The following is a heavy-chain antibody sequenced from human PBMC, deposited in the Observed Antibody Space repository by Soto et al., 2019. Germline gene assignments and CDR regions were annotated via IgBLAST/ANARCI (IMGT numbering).Heavy chain of an antibody. CDR2: ISGSGGST. J-gene: IGHJ4*02. Sequence: GGSLRLSCAASGFTFSSYAMSWVHQAPGKGLEWVSAISGSGGSTYYADSVKGRFTISRDNSKNTLYLQMNSLRAEDTAVYYCALSTTGTKLFDYWGQGTLVTVSS. D-gene: IGHD1-1*01. V-gene: IGHV3-23*01. CDR3: ALSTTGTKLFDY. CDR1: GFTFSSYA.